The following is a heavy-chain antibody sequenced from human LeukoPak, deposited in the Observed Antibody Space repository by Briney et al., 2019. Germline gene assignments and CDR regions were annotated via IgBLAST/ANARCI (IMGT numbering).Heavy chain of an antibody. J-gene: IGHJ5*02. CDR3: ARAGQNNWFDP. CDR1: GITLSNYG. Sequence: GGSLRLSCAVSGITLSNYGMSWVRQAPGKGLEWVACISDRGSRTNYADSVKGRFTISTDHPKNTLYLQMNSRRAEDTAVYHCARAGQNNWFDPWGQGTLVTVSS. V-gene: IGHV3-23*01. CDR2: ISDRGSRT.